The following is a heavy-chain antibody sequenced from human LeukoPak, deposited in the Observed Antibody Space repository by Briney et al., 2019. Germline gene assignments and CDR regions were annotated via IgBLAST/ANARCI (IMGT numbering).Heavy chain of an antibody. CDR1: GYTFTTYD. Sequence: ASVKVSCKASGYTFTTYDINWVRQAPGQGLEWMGWINPATGNRGYGQKFQDRVTITSDTSVSTSYMELSSLRSEDTAVYYCVRGGGVRCWPNRWFDPWGQGTLVTISS. CDR3: VRGGGVRCWPNRWFDP. V-gene: IGHV1-8*01. D-gene: IGHD3-3*01. J-gene: IGHJ5*02. CDR2: INPATGNR.